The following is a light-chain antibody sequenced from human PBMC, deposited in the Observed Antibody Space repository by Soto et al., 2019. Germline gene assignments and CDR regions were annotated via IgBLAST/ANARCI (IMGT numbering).Light chain of an antibody. CDR1: QSVSRSD. V-gene: IGKV3-20*01. CDR2: RAS. CDR3: QHCATSPRT. J-gene: IGKJ1*01. Sequence: EIVLTPSPATLSLSPRERVSLSCSASQSVSRSDLAWYQRKPGQAPRLLIRASRRATGIPDRFSASGSGTDFTLTISRLEPEDFAVYYCQHCATSPRTFGRGTKVDIK.